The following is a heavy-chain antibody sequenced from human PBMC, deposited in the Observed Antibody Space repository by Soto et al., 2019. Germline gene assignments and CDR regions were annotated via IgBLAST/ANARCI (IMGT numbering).Heavy chain of an antibody. Sequence: SETLSLTFSVSGDSITTNGYYWGWIRQPHGKGLQWIGNVYWTGSTFSHPSLTSRVFISVETSKNEFSLRLTSVTAADTAVYYCDRSHYTHGLLMDXWGPGTLVTVS. CDR3: DRSHYTHGLLMDX. J-gene: IGHJ4*02. D-gene: IGHD2-8*01. CDR1: GDSITTNGYY. V-gene: IGHV4-39*01. CDR2: VYWTGST.